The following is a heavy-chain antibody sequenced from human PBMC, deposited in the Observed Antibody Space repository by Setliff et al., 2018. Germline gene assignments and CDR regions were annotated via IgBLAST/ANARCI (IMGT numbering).Heavy chain of an antibody. D-gene: IGHD2-21*02. Sequence: GASVKVSCKSSGFTFTDYGITWVRQVPGQGLEWMGWINNYNFNTQYAQKFQGRVTVTTDTSTTTAYMELRSLRADDTAVYYCARPATVAMGDYYFDSWGQGTLVTVSS. CDR3: ARPATVAMGDYYFDS. J-gene: IGHJ4*02. CDR1: GFTFTDYG. V-gene: IGHV1-18*01. CDR2: INNYNFNT.